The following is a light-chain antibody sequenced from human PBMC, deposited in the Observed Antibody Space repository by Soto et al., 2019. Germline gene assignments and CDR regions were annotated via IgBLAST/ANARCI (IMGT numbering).Light chain of an antibody. J-gene: IGLJ1*01. CDR2: QVT. V-gene: IGLV2-14*01. Sequence: XSALTQPSSVSGSPGQSITISCTGTSIDLAIYNYVSWYQQQPGKAPKLMIYQVTNRPSGVSNRFSGSRSGNTASLTISGLQAEDEADYYCSSYTDSSNYVFGTGTKVTVL. CDR3: SSYTDSSNYV. CDR1: SIDLAIYNY.